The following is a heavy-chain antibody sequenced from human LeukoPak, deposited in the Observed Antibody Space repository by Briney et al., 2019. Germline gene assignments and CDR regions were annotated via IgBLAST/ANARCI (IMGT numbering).Heavy chain of an antibody. CDR1: GFTFDDYG. J-gene: IGHJ6*03. CDR2: INWNGGST. D-gene: IGHD1-26*01. Sequence: GGSLRLSCAASGFTFDDYGMSWVRQAPGKGLEWVSGINWNGGSTGYADSVKGRFTISRDNAKNSLYLQMNSLRAEDTALYYCAREAGGAGAPGGKFYYYMDVWGKGTTVTVSS. V-gene: IGHV3-20*04. CDR3: AREAGGAGAPGGKFYYYMDV.